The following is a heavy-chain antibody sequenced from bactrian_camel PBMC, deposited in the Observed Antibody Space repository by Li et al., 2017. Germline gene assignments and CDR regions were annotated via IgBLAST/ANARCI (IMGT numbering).Heavy chain of an antibody. D-gene: IGHD3*01. CDR3: AADHNRGCMGWPTVEYDI. CDR2: IESDGSI. V-gene: IGHV3S53*01. Sequence: HVQLVESGGGSVQAGGSLRLSCAVSGRGDSNYCMGWFRQAPGQEREFVIGIESDGSIQYDDSVKGRFTISGASARNTVCLQMNSLRPEDTGMYYCAADHNRGCMGWPTVEYDITGQGTQVTVS. J-gene: IGHJ4*01. CDR1: GRGDSNYC.